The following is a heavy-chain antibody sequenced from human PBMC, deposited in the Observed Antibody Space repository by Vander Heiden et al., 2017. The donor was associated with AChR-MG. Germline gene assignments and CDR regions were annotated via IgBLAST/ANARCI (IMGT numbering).Heavy chain of an antibody. CDR3: ARDRDDYYGSGSYDAFDI. J-gene: IGHJ3*02. CDR1: GFTFSSYA. D-gene: IGHD3-10*01. Sequence: QVQLVESGGGVVQPGRSLRLSCAASGFTFSSYAVHWVRQAPGKGLEWVAVISYDGSNKYYADSVKGRFTISRDNSKNTLYLQMNSLRAEDTAVYYCARDRDDYYGSGSYDAFDIWGQGTMVTVSS. CDR2: ISYDGSNK. V-gene: IGHV3-30-3*01.